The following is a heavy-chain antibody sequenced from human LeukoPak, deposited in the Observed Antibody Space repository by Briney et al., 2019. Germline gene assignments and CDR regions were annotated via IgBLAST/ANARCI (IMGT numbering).Heavy chain of an antibody. Sequence: GGSLTLSCAASGFTFSSYAMRGVRQAAGKGLEWVSAISGSGGSTYYADSVKGRFTISRDNSMNTLYLQMNSLRAEDTAVYYCARDNAGFDYWGQGTLVTVSS. D-gene: IGHD2-8*01. CDR3: ARDNAGFDY. CDR1: GFTFSSYA. V-gene: IGHV3-23*01. J-gene: IGHJ4*02. CDR2: ISGSGGST.